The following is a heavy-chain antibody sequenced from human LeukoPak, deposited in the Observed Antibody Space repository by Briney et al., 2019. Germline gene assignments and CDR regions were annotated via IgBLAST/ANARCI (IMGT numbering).Heavy chain of an antibody. CDR1: GGTFSGHA. Sequence: SVKVSCKASGGTFSGHAINWVRQAPGQGLEWMGGIIPLFGAGNYAQKFQGRVTITADESTSTAYMELSGLRSEDTAVYYCATDAAIYDRGAYYFFWWGQGTLVTVSS. D-gene: IGHD3-22*01. CDR3: ATDAAIYDRGAYYFFW. J-gene: IGHJ4*02. V-gene: IGHV1-69*01. CDR2: IIPLFGAG.